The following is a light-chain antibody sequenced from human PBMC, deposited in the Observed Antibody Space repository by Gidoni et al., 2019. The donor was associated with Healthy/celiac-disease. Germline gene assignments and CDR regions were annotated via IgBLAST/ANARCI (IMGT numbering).Light chain of an antibody. CDR3: QQSYSTPPIT. CDR2: AAS. Sequence: DIQITQSPSSLAASVGDRVTITCRASQSISSYLNWYQQKPGKAPKLLIYAASSLQSGVPSRFSGSGSGTDCTLTISSLQPEDFATYYCQQSYSTPPITFGQGTRLEIK. V-gene: IGKV1-39*01. CDR1: QSISSY. J-gene: IGKJ5*01.